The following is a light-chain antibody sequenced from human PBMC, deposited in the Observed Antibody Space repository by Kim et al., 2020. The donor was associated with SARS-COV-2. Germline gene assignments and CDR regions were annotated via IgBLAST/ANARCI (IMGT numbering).Light chain of an antibody. J-gene: IGLJ3*02. CDR2: DVS. V-gene: IGLV2-11*01. Sequence: QSALTQPRSVSGSPGQSVTISCTGTSSDVGGYNYVSWYQQHPGKAPKLMIYDVSERPSGVPDRFSGSKSGNTASLTISGLQAEDEADYYCCSYAGSYTVIGGGTQLTVL. CDR3: CSYAGSYTV. CDR1: SSDVGGYNY.